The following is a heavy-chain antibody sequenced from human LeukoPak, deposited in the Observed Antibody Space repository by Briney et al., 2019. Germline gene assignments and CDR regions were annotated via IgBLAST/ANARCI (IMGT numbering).Heavy chain of an antibody. CDR1: GFTVSSNY. CDR2: IYSGGST. J-gene: IGHJ4*02. Sequence: PGGSLRLSCAASGFTVSSNYMSWVRQAPGKGLEWVSVIYSGGSTYYADSVKGRFTISRDNSKNTLYLQISSLSAEDTAVYYCARNFGGVIDLDYWGQGTLVTVSS. V-gene: IGHV3-53*01. D-gene: IGHD3-16*02. CDR3: ARNFGGVIDLDY.